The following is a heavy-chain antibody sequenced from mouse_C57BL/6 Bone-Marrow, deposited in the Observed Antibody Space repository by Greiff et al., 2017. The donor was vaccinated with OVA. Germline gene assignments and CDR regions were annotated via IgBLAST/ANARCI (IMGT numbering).Heavy chain of an antibody. CDR1: GYTFTSYG. CDR3: ARDQPGFAY. CDR2: IYPRSGNT. J-gene: IGHJ3*01. V-gene: IGHV1-81*01. Sequence: VMLVESGAELARPGASVKLSCKASGYTFTSYGISWVKQRTGPGLEWIGEIYPRSGNTYYNAKFKGKSTLTTDESSSTAYMELHSLTSDDSADYVCARDQPGFAYWGQGTLVTVSA.